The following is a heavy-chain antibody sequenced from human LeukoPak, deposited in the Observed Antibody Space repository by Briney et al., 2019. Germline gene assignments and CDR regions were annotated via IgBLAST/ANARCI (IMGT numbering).Heavy chain of an antibody. CDR3: ARDLNTGYSSGWYIDY. J-gene: IGHJ4*02. V-gene: IGHV3-11*04. D-gene: IGHD6-19*01. Sequence: KTGGSLRLSCAASGFTFSDYYMSWIRQAPGKGLEWVSYISSSGSTIYYADSVKGRFTISRDNAKNSLYLQMNSLRAEDTAVYYCARDLNTGYSSGWYIDYWGQGTLVTVSS. CDR2: ISSSGSTI. CDR1: GFTFSDYY.